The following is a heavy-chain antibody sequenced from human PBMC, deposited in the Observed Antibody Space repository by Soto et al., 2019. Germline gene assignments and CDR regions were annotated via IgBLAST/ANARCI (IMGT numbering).Heavy chain of an antibody. Sequence: PSETLSLTCTVSGVSISSYYWSWIRQPPGKGLEWIGYIYYSGSTNYNPSLKSRVTISVDTSKNQFSLKLSSVTAADTAVYYCARTMVSIAARDYYYYMDVWGKGTTVTVSS. J-gene: IGHJ6*03. V-gene: IGHV4-59*01. D-gene: IGHD6-6*01. CDR1: GVSISSYY. CDR3: ARTMVSIAARDYYYYMDV. CDR2: IYYSGST.